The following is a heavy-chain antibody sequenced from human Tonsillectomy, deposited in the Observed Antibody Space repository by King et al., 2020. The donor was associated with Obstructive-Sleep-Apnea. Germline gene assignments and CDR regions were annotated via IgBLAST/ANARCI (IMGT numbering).Heavy chain of an antibody. Sequence: QLVQYGAEVRKPGASVKVSCKASGYTFTNYAIHWVRQAPGQSLEWMGWIHTGTGNTKNSQKFQDRVTITWDTSATTAYMELSSLIFEDTAIFYCARGTSYGLDVWGLGTTVTVSS. CDR3: ARGTSYGLDV. V-gene: IGHV1-3*04. CDR2: IHTGTGNT. CDR1: GYTFTNYA. D-gene: IGHD3/OR15-3a*01. J-gene: IGHJ6*02.